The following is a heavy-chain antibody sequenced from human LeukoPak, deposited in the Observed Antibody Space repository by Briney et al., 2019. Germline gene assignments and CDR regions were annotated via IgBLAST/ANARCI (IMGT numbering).Heavy chain of an antibody. CDR1: GFTFSSYS. V-gene: IGHV3-21*04. CDR3: ARWPDYYDTSKYYYGMDV. Sequence: GGSLRLSCAASGFTFSSYSMNWVRQAPGKGLEWVSSISSRSSYIYYADSVKGRFTISRDNAKNSLYLQMNSLRAEDTAVYYCARWPDYYDTSKYYYGMDVWGRGTTVTVSS. CDR2: ISSRSSYI. J-gene: IGHJ6*02. D-gene: IGHD3-22*01.